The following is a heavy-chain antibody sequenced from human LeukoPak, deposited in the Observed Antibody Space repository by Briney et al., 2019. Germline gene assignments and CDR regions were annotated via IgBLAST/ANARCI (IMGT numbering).Heavy chain of an antibody. CDR3: ARDPPGYWYFDL. CDR2: INPSGGST. CDR1: GYTFTSCY. V-gene: IGHV1-46*01. J-gene: IGHJ2*01. Sequence: ASVKVSCKASGYTFTSCYMHWVRPAPGQGLEWMGIINPSGGSTSYAQKFQGRVTMTRDMSTSTVYMELSSLRSEDTAVYYCARDPPGYWYFDLWGRGTLVTVSS. D-gene: IGHD3-22*01.